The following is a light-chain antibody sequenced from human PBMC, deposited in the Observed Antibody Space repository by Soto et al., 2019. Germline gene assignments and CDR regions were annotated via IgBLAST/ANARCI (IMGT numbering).Light chain of an antibody. Sequence: QSALPQPASVSGSPGQSITFSCTGTSSDIGGYNYVSWYQHHPGKAPKLIIYDVSNRPSGVSNRFSGSKSGNTASLTVSGLQAEDEADYYCSSYTSSGTLGVFGTGTKVTVL. V-gene: IGLV2-14*03. CDR3: SSYTSSGTLGV. CDR1: SSDIGGYNY. J-gene: IGLJ1*01. CDR2: DVS.